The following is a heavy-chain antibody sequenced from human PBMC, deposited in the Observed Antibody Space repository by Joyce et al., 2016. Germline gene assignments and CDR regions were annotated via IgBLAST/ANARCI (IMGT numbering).Heavy chain of an antibody. J-gene: IGHJ4*02. CDR2: IYHSGST. Sequence: QVQLQESGPGLVRPSGTLSLTCAGSGDSISSSSWWTWVRQPPGKGLEWIGEIYHSGSTNYNPSLESRVTISVDKSENQFSLQLTSVTAADTAIYYCARCYTKEIDYWGQGRLVTVSS. V-gene: IGHV4-4*02. D-gene: IGHD3-16*02. CDR3: ARCYTKEIDY. CDR1: GDSISSSSW.